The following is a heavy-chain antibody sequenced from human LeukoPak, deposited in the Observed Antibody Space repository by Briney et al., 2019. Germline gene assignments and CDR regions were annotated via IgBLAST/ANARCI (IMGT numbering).Heavy chain of an antibody. CDR3: ARASRLIRYYYYYMDV. CDR1: GYTFTGYY. V-gene: IGHV1-2*02. D-gene: IGHD2-8*01. Sequence: ASVKVSCKASGYTFTGYYMHWVRQAPGQGLEWMGWINPNSGGTNYAQKFQGRVTMTRDTCISTAYMELSRLRSDDTAVYYCARASRLIRYYYYYMDVWGKGTTVTVSS. J-gene: IGHJ6*03. CDR2: INPNSGGT.